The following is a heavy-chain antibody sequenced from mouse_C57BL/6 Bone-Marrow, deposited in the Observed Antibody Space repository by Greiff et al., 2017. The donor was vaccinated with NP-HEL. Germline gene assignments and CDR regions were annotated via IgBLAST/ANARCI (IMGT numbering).Heavy chain of an antibody. CDR2: IRSKSSNNAT. CDR1: GFTFNTYA. D-gene: IGHD2-1*01. Sequence: EVQGVESGGGLVQPKGSLKLSCAASGFTFNTYAMHWVRQAPGKGLEWVARIRSKSSNNATYYADSVKDRFTISRDDSQSMLYLQMNNLKTEDTAMYYCVRGYGNWDFDYWGQGTTLTVSS. V-gene: IGHV10-3*01. J-gene: IGHJ2*01. CDR3: VRGYGNWDFDY.